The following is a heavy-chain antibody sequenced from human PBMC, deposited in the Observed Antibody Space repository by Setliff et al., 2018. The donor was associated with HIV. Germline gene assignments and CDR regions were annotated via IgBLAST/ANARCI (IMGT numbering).Heavy chain of an antibody. CDR3: ARDLPELTGRSFDP. V-gene: IGHV4-4*07. J-gene: IGHJ5*02. D-gene: IGHD7-27*01. Sequence: SETVSLTCIVSGVSTISSSSSYYWGWIRQPAGKGLEWIGRIYTSGSTNYNPSLKSRLSMSIDTSKNHFSLRLTSVTAADTAVYYCARDLPELTGRSFDPWGQGIQVTVSS. CDR2: IYTSGST. CDR1: GVSTISSSSSYY.